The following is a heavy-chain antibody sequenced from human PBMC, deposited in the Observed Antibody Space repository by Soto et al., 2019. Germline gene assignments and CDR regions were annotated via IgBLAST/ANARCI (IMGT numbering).Heavy chain of an antibody. Sequence: QVQLVQSGAEVKKPGASVKVSCKASGYTFTSYGISWVRQAPGQGLEWMGWISAYNGNTNYAQKLQGRVTMTTGTSTSTAYMELRSLRSDDTAVYYCARSYRGYSYGLYAFDIWGQGTMVTVSS. CDR1: GYTFTSYG. CDR3: ARSYRGYSYGLYAFDI. CDR2: ISAYNGNT. V-gene: IGHV1-18*01. D-gene: IGHD5-18*01. J-gene: IGHJ3*02.